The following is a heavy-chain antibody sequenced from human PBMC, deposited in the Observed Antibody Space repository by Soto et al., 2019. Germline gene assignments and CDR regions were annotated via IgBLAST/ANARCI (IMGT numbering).Heavy chain of an antibody. J-gene: IGHJ4*02. CDR1: GFTVSSNY. V-gene: IGHV3-66*01. Sequence: EVQLVESGGGLVQPGGSLRLSCAASGFTVSSNYMSWVRQAPGKGLEWVSVIYSGGSTYYADSVKGRFTISRDNSKNTLYLQMNSLRAEDTAVYYCASSKRRTSIAPRLYLDYWGQGTLVTVSS. CDR2: IYSGGST. CDR3: ASSKRRTSIAPRLYLDY. D-gene: IGHD6-6*01.